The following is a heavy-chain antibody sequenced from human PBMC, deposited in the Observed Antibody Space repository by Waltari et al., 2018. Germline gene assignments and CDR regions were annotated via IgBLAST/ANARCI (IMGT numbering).Heavy chain of an antibody. Sequence: VQLLQSGAEVKTPGAPVKIHCKASEYTVTDSNMHWVQQAPGKGLEWMGRVDHEDGETIYAEKFQGRVTITADTSTDTAYMELSSLRSEDTAVYYCATMPRSDAFDIWGQGTMVTVSS. D-gene: IGHD2-2*01. V-gene: IGHV1-69-2*01. CDR1: EYTVTDSN. CDR3: ATMPRSDAFDI. CDR2: VDHEDGET. J-gene: IGHJ3*02.